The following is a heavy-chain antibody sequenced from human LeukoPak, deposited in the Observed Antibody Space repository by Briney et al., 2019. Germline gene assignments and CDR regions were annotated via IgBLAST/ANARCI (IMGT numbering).Heavy chain of an antibody. CDR2: IKQDGSEK. J-gene: IGHJ3*02. CDR1: GFTFSSYW. V-gene: IGHV3-7*02. Sequence: PGGSLRLSCAASGFTFSSYWMSWVRQAPGKGLEWVANIKQDGSEKYYVDSVKGRFTISRDNAKNSLYLQMNSLRAEDTAVYYCAEAGLTDAFDIWGQGTMVTVSS. CDR3: AEAGLTDAFDI.